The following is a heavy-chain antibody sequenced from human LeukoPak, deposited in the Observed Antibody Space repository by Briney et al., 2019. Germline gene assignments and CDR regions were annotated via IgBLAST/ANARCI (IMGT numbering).Heavy chain of an antibody. CDR1: GFTFSRYG. V-gene: IGHV3-33*08. CDR2: IWYDGSNK. J-gene: IGHJ3*02. Sequence: GRSLRLSCAASGFTFSRYGMHWVRQAPGKGLEWVAVIWYDGSNKYYADSVKGRFTISRDNSKNTLYLQMNSLRAEDTAVYYCATYYYGSGSPPDAFDIWGQGTMVTVSS. CDR3: ATYYYGSGSPPDAFDI. D-gene: IGHD3-10*01.